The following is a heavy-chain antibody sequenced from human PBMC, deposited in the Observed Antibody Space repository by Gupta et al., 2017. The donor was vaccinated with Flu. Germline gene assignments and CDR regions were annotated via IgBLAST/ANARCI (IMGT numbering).Heavy chain of an antibody. V-gene: IGHV3-21*01. CDR3: ARGYKEWELLPLLN. CDR1: GFTFSSYS. D-gene: IGHD1-26*01. Sequence: EVQLVESGGGLVKPGGSLRLSCAASGFTFSSYSMTWVRQAPGKGLEWVSSISSSSSYIYYADSVKGRFTISRDNAKNSLYLQMNSLRAEDTAVYYCARGYKEWELLPLLNWGQGTLVTVSS. CDR2: ISSSSSYI. J-gene: IGHJ4*02.